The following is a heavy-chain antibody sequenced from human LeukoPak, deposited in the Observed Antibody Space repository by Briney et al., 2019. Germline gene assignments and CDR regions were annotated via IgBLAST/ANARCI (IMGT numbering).Heavy chain of an antibody. J-gene: IGHJ5*02. V-gene: IGHV3-23*01. CDR2: ISSSGSST. D-gene: IGHD7-27*01. Sequence: GGSLRLSCAASGFTFSNYGMSRVRQAPGKGLEWVSAISSSGSSTYYAESVKGRFTISRDNSKNTLYLQINSLRAEDTAVYYCARDGSLGMTPNWFDPWGQGTLVTVSS. CDR1: GFTFSNYG. CDR3: ARDGSLGMTPNWFDP.